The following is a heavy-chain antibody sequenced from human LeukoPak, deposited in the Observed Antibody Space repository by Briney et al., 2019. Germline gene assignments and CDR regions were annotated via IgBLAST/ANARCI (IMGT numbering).Heavy chain of an antibody. CDR1: GFSVTNNY. CDR2: FYVGGAT. V-gene: IGHV3-53*01. J-gene: IGHJ4*02. CDR3: ARGDGYNFFDY. Sequence: GGSLRLSCAVSGFSVTNNYMSWVRQAPGKGLECVSVFYVGGATYYADSVKGRFTISRDNSENTLYLQMKSLRAEDTAVYYCARGDGYNFFDYWGQGTLVTVSS. D-gene: IGHD5-24*01.